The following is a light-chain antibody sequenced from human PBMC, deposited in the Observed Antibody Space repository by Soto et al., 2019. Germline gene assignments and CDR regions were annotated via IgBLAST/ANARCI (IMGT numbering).Light chain of an antibody. CDR3: TSYTITSTWV. Sequence: QSALTQPASVSGSPGQSITISCTGTSSDVGGYTYVSWYQQHPGKAPKLMIYEVSNRPSGVSNRFSGSKSGNTASLTISGLQAEDEADYYCTSYTITSTWVFGEGTKLTVL. V-gene: IGLV2-14*01. CDR2: EVS. CDR1: SSDVGGYTY. J-gene: IGLJ3*02.